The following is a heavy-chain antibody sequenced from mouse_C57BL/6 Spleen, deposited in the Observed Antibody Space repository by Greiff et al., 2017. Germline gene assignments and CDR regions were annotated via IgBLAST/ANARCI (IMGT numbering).Heavy chain of an antibody. V-gene: IGHV1-82*01. CDR2: IYPGDGDT. Sequence: QVQLQQSGPELVKPGASVKISCKASGYAFSSSWMNWVKQRPGKGLEWIGRIYPGDGDTNYNGKFKGKATLTADKSSSTAYMQLSSLTSEDSAVXVCERTYAHYYAMDDWGQGTSVTVSS. CDR1: GYAFSSSW. CDR3: ERTYAHYYAMDD. D-gene: IGHD5-1*01. J-gene: IGHJ4*01.